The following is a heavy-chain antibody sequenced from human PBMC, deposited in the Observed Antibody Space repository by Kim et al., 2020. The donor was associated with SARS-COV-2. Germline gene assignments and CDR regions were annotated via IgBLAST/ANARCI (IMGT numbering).Heavy chain of an antibody. D-gene: IGHD2-2*02. CDR1: GFTFSSYG. CDR2: ISYDGSNK. Sequence: GGSLRLSCAASGFTFSSYGMHWVRQAPGKGLEWVAVISYDGSNKYYADSVKGRFTISRDNSKNTLYLQMNSLRAEDTAVYYCAKEKGCSSTSCYTREFDYWGQGTLVTVSS. CDR3: AKEKGCSSTSCYTREFDY. J-gene: IGHJ4*02. V-gene: IGHV3-30*18.